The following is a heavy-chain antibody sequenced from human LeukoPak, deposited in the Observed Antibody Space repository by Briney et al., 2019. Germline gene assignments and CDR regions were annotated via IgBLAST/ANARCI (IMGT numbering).Heavy chain of an antibody. V-gene: IGHV4-59*08. Sequence: SETLSLTCTVSGGSISSYYWSWIRQPPGKGLEWIGYIYYSGSTNYNPSLKSRVTISVDTSKNQFSLKLSSVTAADTAVYYCARLNYDYVWGSYKPHYTFDYWGQGTLVTVSS. CDR3: ARLNYDYVWGSYKPHYTFDY. J-gene: IGHJ4*02. CDR2: IYYSGST. CDR1: GGSISSYY. D-gene: IGHD3-16*01.